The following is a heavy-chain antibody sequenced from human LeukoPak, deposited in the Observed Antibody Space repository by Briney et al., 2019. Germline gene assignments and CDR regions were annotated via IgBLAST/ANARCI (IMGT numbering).Heavy chain of an antibody. CDR2: ISAYSSHT. J-gene: IGHJ3*01. CDR1: GYTFDSFG. V-gene: IGHV1-18*01. CDR3: ARRVPFNPYSLDF. D-gene: IGHD3-16*02. Sequence: ASVKVSCKASGYTFDSFGISWVRQAPGQGLEWIGWISAYSSHTNYLQKLQGRVTITTDKSTSTAYMELRSLISDDTAMYYCARRVPFNPYSLDFWGQGTMLTVSS.